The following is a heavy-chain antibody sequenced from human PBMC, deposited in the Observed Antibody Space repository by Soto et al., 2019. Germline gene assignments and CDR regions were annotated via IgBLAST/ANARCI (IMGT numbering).Heavy chain of an antibody. CDR2: IYSGGWT. CDR1: GFSVSSNY. Sequence: EVQLVESGGGLIQPGGSLRLSCAASGFSVSSNYMTWVRQAPGKGLEWVSLIYSGGWTYYADSVKGRFTISRDNSQNTLSLQMNSLRVEDTAVYYCARGLPAIAYWGQGTLVTVSS. J-gene: IGHJ4*02. V-gene: IGHV3-53*01. D-gene: IGHD2-2*01. CDR3: ARGLPAIAY.